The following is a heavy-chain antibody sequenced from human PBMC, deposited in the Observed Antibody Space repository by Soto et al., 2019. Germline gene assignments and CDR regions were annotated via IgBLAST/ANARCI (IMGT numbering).Heavy chain of an antibody. Sequence: EVQLVESGGGLVQPGGSLRLSCAASGFTFSTSWMSWVRQAPGKGLEWVGNIKYDGTEKYYADSVRGRFTISRDNAKNSPYLPQNSLGDEDTALDFCGRGALWGLGTLVTVSS. CDR1: GFTFSTSW. CDR2: IKYDGTEK. CDR3: GRGAL. J-gene: IGHJ4*02. V-gene: IGHV3-7*01.